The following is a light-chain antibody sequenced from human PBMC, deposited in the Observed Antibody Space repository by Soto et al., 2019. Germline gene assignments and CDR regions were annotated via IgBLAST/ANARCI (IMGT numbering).Light chain of an antibody. CDR2: EDN. V-gene: IGLV6-57*03. J-gene: IGLJ3*02. CDR1: SGSIASNY. CDR3: QSYDSSNWV. Sequence: QSVSESPGQTVTISCTRSSGSIASNYVQWYQQRPGSAPTTVIYEDNQRPSGVPDRFSGSIDSSSNSASLTISGLKTEDEADYSCQSYDSSNWVFGGGTKVTVL.